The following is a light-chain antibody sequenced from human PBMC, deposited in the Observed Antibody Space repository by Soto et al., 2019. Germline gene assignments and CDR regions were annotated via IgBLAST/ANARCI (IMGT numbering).Light chain of an antibody. CDR1: QGISKY. J-gene: IGKJ4*01. Sequence: DIQMTQSPSSLSASVGDRVTITCRASQGISKYLAWYQQKPGKVPTLLIYAASTLQSGVPSRFSRSGSGTDFTLTISSLQHEDVATYYCQKYNSAPPLTFGGGTKVEIK. CDR3: QKYNSAPPLT. V-gene: IGKV1-27*01. CDR2: AAS.